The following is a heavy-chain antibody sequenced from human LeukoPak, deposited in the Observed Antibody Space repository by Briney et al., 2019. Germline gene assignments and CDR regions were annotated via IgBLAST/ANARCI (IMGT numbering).Heavy chain of an antibody. CDR1: GYTFTDYY. J-gene: IGHJ4*02. V-gene: IGHV1-46*01. D-gene: IGHD2-15*01. Sequence: GASVKVSCKASGYTFTDYYLHWVRQAPGQGLEWMGIINPSGGSTSYAQKFQGRVTMTRDTSTSTVYMELSSLRSEDTAVCYCARANPTPIHSGLWYLDYWGQGTLVTVSS. CDR3: ARANPTPIHSGLWYLDY. CDR2: INPSGGST.